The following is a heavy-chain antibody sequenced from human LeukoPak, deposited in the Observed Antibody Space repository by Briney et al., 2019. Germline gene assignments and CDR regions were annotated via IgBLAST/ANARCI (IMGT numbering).Heavy chain of an antibody. Sequence: GGSLRLSCAASGFTFSSYAMSWVRQAPGKGLEWVSAISGSGGSTYYADSVKGRFTISRDNSKNTLYLQMNSLRAEDTAVYYCAKDREDNYDFWSGPSWFDPWGQGTLDTVSS. CDR2: ISGSGGST. CDR1: GFTFSSYA. V-gene: IGHV3-23*01. CDR3: AKDREDNYDFWSGPSWFDP. J-gene: IGHJ5*02. D-gene: IGHD3-3*01.